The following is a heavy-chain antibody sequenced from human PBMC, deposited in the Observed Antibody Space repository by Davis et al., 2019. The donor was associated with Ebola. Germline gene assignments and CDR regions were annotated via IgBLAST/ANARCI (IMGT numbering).Heavy chain of an antibody. CDR3: ARGRLRAGIDV. Sequence: HSQTLSLTCAISGDSVSINSGGWNWIRQSPSRGLEWLGRTYYSSKWYNDYAVSVKSRITINPDTSKNQFSLQLNSVTPEDTALYYCARGRLRAGIDVWGEGTTVTVSS. J-gene: IGHJ6*04. V-gene: IGHV6-1*01. CDR1: GDSVSINSGG. CDR2: TYYSSKWYN. D-gene: IGHD5-18*01.